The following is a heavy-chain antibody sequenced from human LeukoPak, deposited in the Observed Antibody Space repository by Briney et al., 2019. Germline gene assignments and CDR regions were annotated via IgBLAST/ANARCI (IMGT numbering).Heavy chain of an antibody. D-gene: IGHD5-18*01. V-gene: IGHV3-11*04. J-gene: IGHJ4*02. CDR2: ISSSGSTI. CDR1: GFTFSDAW. CDR3: ARGKQLWPFDY. Sequence: GGSLRLSCAASGFTFSDAWMAWVRQTPGKGLEWVSYISSSGSTIYYADSVKGRFTISRDNAKNSLYLQMNSLRAEDTAVYYCARGKQLWPFDYWGQGTLVTVSS.